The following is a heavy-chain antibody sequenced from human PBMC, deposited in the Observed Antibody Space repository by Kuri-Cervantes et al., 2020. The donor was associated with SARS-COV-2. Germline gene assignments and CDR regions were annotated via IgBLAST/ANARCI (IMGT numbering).Heavy chain of an antibody. CDR3: ARQDLLDCSSTSCSFDAFDI. V-gene: IGHV4-39*01. CDR1: GGSISSSNYY. CDR2: IYYSGST. D-gene: IGHD2-2*01. J-gene: IGHJ3*02. Sequence: ESLKISCTVSGGSISSSNYYWGWIRQPPGKGLEWIGSIYYSGSTHYNPSLKSRVSISVDTSRNQFSLKVSSVTAADTAVYYCARQDLLDCSSTSCSFDAFDIWGQGTMVTVSS.